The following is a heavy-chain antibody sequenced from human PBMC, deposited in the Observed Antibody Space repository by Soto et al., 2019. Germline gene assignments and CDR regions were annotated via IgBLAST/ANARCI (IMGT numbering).Heavy chain of an antibody. D-gene: IGHD5-18*01. V-gene: IGHV1-18*01. CDR1: GYTFSNYG. CDR3: ARDRWIKIWSGSRDSWFDP. J-gene: IGHJ5*02. CDR2: ISAYNGNT. Sequence: ASVKVSCKASGYTFSNYGISWVRQAPGQGLEWMGWISAYNGNTNYTQKFQGRVTMTTDTPTSTAYMELRSLRSDDTAVYYCARDRWIKIWSGSRDSWFDPWGQGTLVTVS.